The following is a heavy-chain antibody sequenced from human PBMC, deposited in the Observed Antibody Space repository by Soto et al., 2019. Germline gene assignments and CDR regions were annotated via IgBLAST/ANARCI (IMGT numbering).Heavy chain of an antibody. Sequence: ASVKVSCKASGYTFTSYAMHWVRQAPGQRLEWMGWINAGNGNTKYSQKFQGRVTITRDTSASTAYMELSSLRSEDTAVYYCARDLGVRGVPDYWGQGTLVTVSS. J-gene: IGHJ4*02. CDR1: GYTFTSYA. CDR3: ARDLGVRGVPDY. V-gene: IGHV1-3*01. D-gene: IGHD3-10*01. CDR2: INAGNGNT.